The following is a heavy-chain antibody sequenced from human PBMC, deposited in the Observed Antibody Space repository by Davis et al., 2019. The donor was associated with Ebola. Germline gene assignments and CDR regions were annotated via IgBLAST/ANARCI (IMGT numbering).Heavy chain of an antibody. CDR2: IIPILGIA. D-gene: IGHD6-13*01. CDR3: ARDVNSLQQLVPGYFQH. J-gene: IGHJ1*01. V-gene: IGHV1-69*04. CDR1: GGTFSSYA. Sequence: SVKVSCKASGGTFSSYAISWVRQAPGQGLEWMGRIIPILGIANYAQKFQGRVTITADKSTSTAYMELSSLRSEDTAVYYCARDVNSLQQLVPGYFQHWGQGTLVTASS.